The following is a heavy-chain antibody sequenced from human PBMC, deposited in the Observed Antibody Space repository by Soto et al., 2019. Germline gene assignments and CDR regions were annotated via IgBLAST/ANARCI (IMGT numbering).Heavy chain of an antibody. D-gene: IGHD1-20*01. CDR3: ASGTFNYITFVS. CDR1: GGSIDTGGFY. CDR2: IYYTGAD. Sequence: QVQLQESGPGLVKPSQTLTLTCSVYGGSIDTGGFYWSWARQLPGKGLQWIGYIYYTGADYYNPARKRRVDISLDTSANQFSLSLTSLSAVDTAVYYCASGTFNYITFVSLGEGRLVTVSS. V-gene: IGHV4-31*03. J-gene: IGHJ4*02.